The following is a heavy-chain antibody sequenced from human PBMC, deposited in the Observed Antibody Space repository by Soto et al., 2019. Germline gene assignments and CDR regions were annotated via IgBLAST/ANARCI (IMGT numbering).Heavy chain of an antibody. D-gene: IGHD3-3*01. Sequence: GGSLRLSCAASGFTFSSYAMSWVRQAPGKGLEWVSVISGSGGRTYYADSVKGRFTISRDNSKNTLYLQMNSLRAEDTAIYYCAKIPDYDFWSGYGLGSYFDYWGQGTLVTV. CDR3: AKIPDYDFWSGYGLGSYFDY. CDR2: ISGSGGRT. CDR1: GFTFSSYA. J-gene: IGHJ4*02. V-gene: IGHV3-23*01.